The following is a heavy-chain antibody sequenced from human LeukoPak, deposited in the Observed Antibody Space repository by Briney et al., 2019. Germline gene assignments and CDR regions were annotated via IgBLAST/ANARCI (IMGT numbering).Heavy chain of an antibody. CDR3: AKSPGGAAAGS. V-gene: IGHV3-23*01. J-gene: IGHJ4*02. Sequence: GGSLRLSCAASGFTFSSYAMSGVRQAPGKGLEWVSAISGSGGSTYYADSVKGRFTISIDNSKNTLYLQMNSLRAEDTAVYYCAKSPGGAAAGSWGQGTLVTVSS. D-gene: IGHD6-13*01. CDR2: ISGSGGST. CDR1: GFTFSSYA.